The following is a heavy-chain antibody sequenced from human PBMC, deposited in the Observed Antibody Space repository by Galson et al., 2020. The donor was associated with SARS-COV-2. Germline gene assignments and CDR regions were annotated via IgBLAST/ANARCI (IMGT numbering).Heavy chain of an antibody. CDR1: GYTFTSYG. J-gene: IGHJ3*02. V-gene: IGHV1-18*01. Sequence: ASVKVSCKASGYTFTSYGISWVRQAPGQGLEWMGWISAYNGNTNYAQKLQGRVTMTTDTSTSTAYMELRSLRSDDTAVYYCARKKNTFGGVIGADAFDIWGQGTMVTVSS. D-gene: IGHD3-16*02. CDR2: ISAYNGNT. CDR3: ARKKNTFGGVIGADAFDI.